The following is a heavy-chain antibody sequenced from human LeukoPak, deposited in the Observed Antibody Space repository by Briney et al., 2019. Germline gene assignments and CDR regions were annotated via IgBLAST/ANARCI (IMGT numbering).Heavy chain of an antibody. D-gene: IGHD3-3*01. V-gene: IGHV3-21*01. J-gene: IGHJ4*02. CDR3: AREPFWSGYFSNLHFDY. CDR2: ISSSSKYI. Sequence: GGSLRLSCAASGFTFSNYAMSWVRQAPGKGLEWVSSISSSSKYIYYADSVKGRFTISRDNAKNSLYLQMNSLRTEDTAVYYCAREPFWSGYFSNLHFDYWGRGALVTVSS. CDR1: GFTFSNYA.